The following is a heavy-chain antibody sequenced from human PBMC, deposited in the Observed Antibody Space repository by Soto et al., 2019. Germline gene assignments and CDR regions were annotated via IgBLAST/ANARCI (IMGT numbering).Heavy chain of an antibody. CDR1: GYTFTSYG. J-gene: IGHJ5*02. V-gene: IGHV1-3*01. CDR2: INAANGDA. D-gene: IGHD6-13*01. CDR3: VRRHVSATGIDWFDP. Sequence: ASVKVSCKASGYTFTSYGTHWVRQAPGQRLEWMGWINAANGDAKYSPKFQGRVTITRDTSASTAYMELSSLRSEDTAVYYCVRRHVSATGIDWFDPWGQGTLVTVSS.